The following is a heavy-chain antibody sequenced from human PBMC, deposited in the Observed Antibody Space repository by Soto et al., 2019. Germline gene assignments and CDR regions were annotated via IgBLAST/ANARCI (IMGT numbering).Heavy chain of an antibody. CDR2: IIPIFGTA. J-gene: IGHJ5*02. CDR3: ARLNYFYGSGSYPFSEISRNWSDP. Sequence: GASVKVSCKASEGTFSSYAISWVRQAPGQGLEWMGGIIPIFGTANYAQKFQGRVTITADESTSTAYMELSSLSSEDTAVYYCARLNYFYGSGSYPFSEISRNWSDPSGQGSRVTVTS. D-gene: IGHD3-10*01. CDR1: EGTFSSYA. V-gene: IGHV1-69*13.